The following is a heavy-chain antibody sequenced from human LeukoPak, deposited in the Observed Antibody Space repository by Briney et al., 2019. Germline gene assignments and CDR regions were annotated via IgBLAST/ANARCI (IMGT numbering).Heavy chain of an antibody. Sequence: KPSETLSLTCAVYGGSFSGYYWSWIRQPPGRGLEWIGEINHSGSTNYNPSLKSRVTISVDTSKNQFSLKLSSVTAADTAVYYCAIRDSSGWVNWFDPWGQGTLVTVSS. V-gene: IGHV4-34*01. CDR2: INHSGST. CDR3: AIRDSSGWVNWFDP. CDR1: GGSFSGYY. D-gene: IGHD6-19*01. J-gene: IGHJ5*02.